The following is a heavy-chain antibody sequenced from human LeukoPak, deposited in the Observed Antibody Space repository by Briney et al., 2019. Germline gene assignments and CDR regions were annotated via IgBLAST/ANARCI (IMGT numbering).Heavy chain of an antibody. Sequence: GGSLRLSCAASGFTFSSYAMSWVRQAPGKGLEWVSAISGSGGSTYYADSVKGRFTISRDNSKNTLYLQMNSLRAEDTAVYYCAKGSRDSSGWYRDYWGQGTLVTVSS. J-gene: IGHJ4*02. CDR2: ISGSGGST. CDR3: AKGSRDSSGWYRDY. D-gene: IGHD6-19*01. CDR1: GFTFSSYA. V-gene: IGHV3-23*01.